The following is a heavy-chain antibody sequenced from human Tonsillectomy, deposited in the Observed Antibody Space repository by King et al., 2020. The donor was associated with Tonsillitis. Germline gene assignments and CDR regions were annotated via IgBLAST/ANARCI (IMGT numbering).Heavy chain of an antibody. D-gene: IGHD6-13*01. CDR2: ISYDRSNK. V-gene: IGHV3-30-3*01. CDR1: GFTFSSYA. Sequence: VQLVESGGGVVQPGRSLRLSCAASGFTFSSYAMHWVRQAPGKGLEWVAVISYDRSNKYYADSVKGRFTISRDNSKNTLYLQMNSLRAEDTAVYYCASPLGPSIAAAAGYWGQGTLVTVSS. CDR3: ASPLGPSIAAAAGY. J-gene: IGHJ4*02.